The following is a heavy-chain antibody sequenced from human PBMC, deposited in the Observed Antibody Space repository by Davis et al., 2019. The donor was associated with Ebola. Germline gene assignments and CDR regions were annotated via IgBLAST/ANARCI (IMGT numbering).Heavy chain of an antibody. J-gene: IGHJ4*02. CDR3: ARYNSAYERADLDY. V-gene: IGHV3-7*01. Sequence: GESLKISCAASGFTFSNYAMSWVRQAPGKGLEWVASIKQDGSEKYYVDSVKGRFTISRDNAKNSLYLQMNSLRAEDTAVYYCARYNSAYERADLDYWGQGTLVTVSS. CDR1: GFTFSNYA. D-gene: IGHD5-12*01. CDR2: IKQDGSEK.